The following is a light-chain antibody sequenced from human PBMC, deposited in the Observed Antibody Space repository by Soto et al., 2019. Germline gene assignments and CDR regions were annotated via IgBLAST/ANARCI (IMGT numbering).Light chain of an antibody. CDR1: ASDIGGYTF. Sequence: QSALTQPPSASGSPGQSVAISCTGTASDIGGYTFVSWYQQHPGKAPKLLIYDLNKRPSGVPDRFSGSKSGNTASLTVSVLQAEDDADYYCSAHGGTNPYVFGTGTKLTVL. V-gene: IGLV2-8*01. CDR3: SAHGGTNPYV. CDR2: DLN. J-gene: IGLJ1*01.